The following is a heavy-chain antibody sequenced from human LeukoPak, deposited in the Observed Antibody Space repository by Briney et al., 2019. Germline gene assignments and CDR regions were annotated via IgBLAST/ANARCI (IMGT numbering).Heavy chain of an antibody. D-gene: IGHD3-3*01. CDR1: GGTFSSYA. J-gene: IGHJ6*03. V-gene: IGHV1-69*01. Sequence: SVKVSCKASGGTFSSYAISWVRQASGQGLEWMGGIIPIFGTANYAQKFQGRVTITADESTSTAYMELSSLRSEDTAVYYCAATYYDFWSGANYYYYYYMDVWGKGSTVTVSS. CDR3: AATYYDFWSGANYYYYYYMDV. CDR2: IIPIFGTA.